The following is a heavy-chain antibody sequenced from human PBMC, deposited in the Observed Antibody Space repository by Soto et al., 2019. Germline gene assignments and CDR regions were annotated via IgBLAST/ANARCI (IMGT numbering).Heavy chain of an antibody. J-gene: IGHJ4*02. CDR1: GFTFSSYS. CDR2: ISSSSSYI. CDR3: ARSTGTNLDFDY. D-gene: IGHD1-7*01. V-gene: IGHV3-21*01. Sequence: EVQLVESRGGLVKPGGSLRLSCAASGFTFSSYSMNWVRQAPGKGLEWVSSISSSSSYIYYADSVKGRFTISRDNAKNSLYLQMNSLRAEDTAVYYCARSTGTNLDFDYWGQGTLVTVSS.